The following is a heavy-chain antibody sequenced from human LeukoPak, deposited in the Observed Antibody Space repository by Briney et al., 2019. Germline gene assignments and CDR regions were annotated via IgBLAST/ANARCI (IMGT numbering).Heavy chain of an antibody. J-gene: IGHJ4*02. Sequence: ASVKVSCKASGYTFTNYDINWVRQATGQGFEWLGWMNPNSGNTGYAQKFQGRVTMTRITSIRTAYMELSGLTSEDTAVYYCARNLPSTGGFDYWGQGTLVSVSS. V-gene: IGHV1-8*01. CDR2: MNPNSGNT. D-gene: IGHD7-27*01. CDR3: ARNLPSTGGFDY. CDR1: GYTFTNYD.